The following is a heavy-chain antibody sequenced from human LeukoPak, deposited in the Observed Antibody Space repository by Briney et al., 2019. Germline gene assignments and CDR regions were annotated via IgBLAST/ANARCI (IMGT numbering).Heavy chain of an antibody. CDR2: ISSDGSNK. CDR3: ARVLHKRNYDSSVYYGY. CDR1: GFTFSSYA. D-gene: IGHD3-22*01. Sequence: PGRSLRLSCAASGFTFSSYAMHWVRQAPGKGLEWVAVISSDGSNKYYADSMKGRFTISRDNAKNSLYLQMNSLRAEDTAVYYCARVLHKRNYDSSVYYGYWGQGTLVTVSS. J-gene: IGHJ4*02. V-gene: IGHV3-30*04.